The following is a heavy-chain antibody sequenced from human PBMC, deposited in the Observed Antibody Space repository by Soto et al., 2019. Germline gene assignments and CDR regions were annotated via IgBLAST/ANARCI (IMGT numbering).Heavy chain of an antibody. V-gene: IGHV3-74*01. CDR3: TRGPRSTSTGTGAF. D-gene: IGHD3-10*01. CDR2: INDDGIST. CDR1: GCTFSRDW. J-gene: IGHJ4*02. Sequence: GALRLSCTASGCTFSRDWMHWVRQVPGKGPEWVSRINDDGISTNYADSVKGRFTISRDNAKNTLYLQMDALRVEDTDVYYCTRGPRSTSTGTGAFWGQGTLVTVSS.